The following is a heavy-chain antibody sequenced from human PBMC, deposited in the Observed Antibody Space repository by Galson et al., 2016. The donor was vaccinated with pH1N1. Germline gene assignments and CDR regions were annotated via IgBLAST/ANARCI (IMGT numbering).Heavy chain of an antibody. CDR2: IDPSSGGT. CDR3: ARDLARQRDH. Sequence: SVKVSCKASGYSFTRYYIHWVRQAPGQGFEWMGVIDPSSGGTTYAQRFQGRLTLTSDTSSSTVSMELSRLTSEDTALYSCARDLARQRDHWGQGTTVTVPS. D-gene: IGHD2-21*02. CDR1: GYSFTRYY. V-gene: IGHV1-46*01. J-gene: IGHJ6*02.